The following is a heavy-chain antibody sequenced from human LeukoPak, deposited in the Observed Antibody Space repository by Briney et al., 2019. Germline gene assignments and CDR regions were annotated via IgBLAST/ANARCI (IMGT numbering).Heavy chain of an antibody. CDR3: ARSPTVIRPFDS. J-gene: IGHJ4*02. V-gene: IGHV1-2*02. CDR1: GYTFTGYY. CDR2: INPNSGGT. Sequence: ASVKVSCKASGYTFTGYYMHWVRQAPGQGLEWMGWINPNSGGTNYAQKFQGRVTMTRDTSISTAYMELSRLRSDDTAVYYCARSPTVIRPFDSWGQGTLVTVSS. D-gene: IGHD4-11*01.